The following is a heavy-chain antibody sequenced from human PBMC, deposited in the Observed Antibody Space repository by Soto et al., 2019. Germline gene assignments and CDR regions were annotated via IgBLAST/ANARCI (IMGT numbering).Heavy chain of an antibody. CDR3: ARDFTEWPAFGSDS. Sequence: GGSLRLSCAASGFTFSNYWMSWVRQPPGEGLEWVANIKKDGSEKYYVDFVRGRFTISRDNAKNSLFLQMNSLRAEDTAVYYCARDFTEWPAFGSDSWGQGTRVTVSS. D-gene: IGHD2-8*01. V-gene: IGHV3-7*05. CDR1: GFTFSNYW. CDR2: IKKDGSEK. J-gene: IGHJ5*01.